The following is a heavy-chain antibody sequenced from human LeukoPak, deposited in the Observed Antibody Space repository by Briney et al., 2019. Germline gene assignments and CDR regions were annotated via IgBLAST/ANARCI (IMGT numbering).Heavy chain of an antibody. D-gene: IGHD3-9*01. CDR1: GFTFTSYA. CDR2: ISGGSGDIT. CDR3: AKGSDFDWFAFDN. V-gene: IGHV3-23*01. J-gene: IGHJ4*02. Sequence: PGGSLRLSCAASGFTFTSYAMTWVRQAPGKGLEWVSAISGGSGDITYYADSVKGRFTISRDNSKNTLNLQMNSLRAEDTAVYYCAKGSDFDWFAFDNWGQGTLVTVSS.